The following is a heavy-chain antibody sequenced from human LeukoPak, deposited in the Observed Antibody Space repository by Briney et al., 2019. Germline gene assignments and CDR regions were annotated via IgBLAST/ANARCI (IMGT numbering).Heavy chain of an antibody. J-gene: IGHJ4*02. CDR1: GFSFSNYW. CDR3: ARLRSNEHRRFDY. Sequence: PGGSLRLSCAASGFSFSNYWMHWVRQAPGKGLVWVSRINGDGSSTNYADSVKGRFTISTDNAKNTLYLQMNSLTAEDTAVYYCARLRSNEHRRFDYWGQGTLVTVSS. D-gene: IGHD6-13*01. V-gene: IGHV3-74*01. CDR2: INGDGSST.